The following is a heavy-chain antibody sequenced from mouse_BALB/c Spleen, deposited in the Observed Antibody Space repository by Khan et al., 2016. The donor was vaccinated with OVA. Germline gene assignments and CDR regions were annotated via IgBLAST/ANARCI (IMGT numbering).Heavy chain of an antibody. Sequence: QVQLKESGPGLVAPSQSLSITCTISGFSLTNYGVHWVRQPPGKGLEWLVVIWHDGSTTYNSALKSRLTISNDNSKSHVFLKMNSLQTDDTAMYFCAIQPYYHYNIMHYWGQGTTVTVSS. J-gene: IGHJ4*01. V-gene: IGHV2-6-1*01. CDR3: AIQPYYHYNIMHY. D-gene: IGHD2-10*01. CDR2: IWHDGST. CDR1: GFSLTNYG.